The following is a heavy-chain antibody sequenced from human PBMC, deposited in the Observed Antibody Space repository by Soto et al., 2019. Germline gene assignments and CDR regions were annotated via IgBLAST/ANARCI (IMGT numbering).Heavy chain of an antibody. Sequence: GGSLRLSCAASGFTFSSYAMSWVRQAPGKGLEWVSRISDTGGSTYYADSAKGRFTISRDSSKNTLYLQMNSLRADDTAIYYCAKVGELAVGGFDYWGQGTLVTVSS. V-gene: IGHV3-23*01. CDR1: GFTFSSYA. D-gene: IGHD2-15*01. J-gene: IGHJ4*02. CDR3: AKVGELAVGGFDY. CDR2: ISDTGGST.